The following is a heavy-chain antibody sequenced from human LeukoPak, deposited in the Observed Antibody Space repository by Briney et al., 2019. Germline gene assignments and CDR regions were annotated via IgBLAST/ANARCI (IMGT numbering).Heavy chain of an antibody. CDR2: IYYSGST. CDR3: ARGDRLADDAFDI. CDR1: GGSISSYC. D-gene: IGHD2-21*02. J-gene: IGHJ3*02. V-gene: IGHV4-59*01. Sequence: SETLSLTCTVSGGSISSYCWSWIRQPPGKGLEWIGYIYYSGSTNYNPSLKSRVTISVDTSKNQFSLKLSSVTAADTAVYYCARGDRLADDAFDIWGQGTMVTVSS.